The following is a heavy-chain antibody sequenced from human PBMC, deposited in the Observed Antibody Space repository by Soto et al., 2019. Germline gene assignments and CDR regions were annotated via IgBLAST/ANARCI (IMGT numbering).Heavy chain of an antibody. V-gene: IGHV3-53*02. Sequence: EVQLVETGGGLIQPGGSLRLSCAASGFNVSSNYMSWVRQAPGKGLEWVSVIYSGGSTYYADSVKGRFTISRDNSKNTLYLQMNSLRAEDTAVYSCARDRWELHGGWGWFDPWGQGTLVTVSS. CDR2: IYSGGST. CDR1: GFNVSSNY. CDR3: ARDRWELHGGWGWFDP. J-gene: IGHJ5*02. D-gene: IGHD1-26*01.